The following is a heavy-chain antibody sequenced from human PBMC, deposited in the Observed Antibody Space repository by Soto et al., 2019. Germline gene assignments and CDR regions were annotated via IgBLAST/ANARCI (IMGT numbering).Heavy chain of an antibody. V-gene: IGHV3-23*01. D-gene: IGHD6-13*01. CDR3: VKISSNWYPSNVAV. CDR1: GFTFSSEA. J-gene: IGHJ1*01. Sequence: EVQLLESGGGLVQPGGALRVSCAASGFTFSSEAMSWVRQAPGKGLEWVSFISASGVSTYYADSGKGRFTTSRDNSKNPLILHMNSLRAEDTAVYYCVKISSNWYPSNVAVWGPGTPVIVSS. CDR2: ISASGVST.